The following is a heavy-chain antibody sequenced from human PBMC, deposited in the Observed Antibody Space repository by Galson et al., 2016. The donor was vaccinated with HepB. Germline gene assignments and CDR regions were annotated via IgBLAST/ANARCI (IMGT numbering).Heavy chain of an antibody. CDR3: AIGEGV. Sequence: TLSLTCTVSGDSITRIFSSLNWVRQPPGKGLEWIGHIYQSGRTSYNPSLKSRVTILIDTASNQCSLNLTSVTAAATAIDYCAIGEGVWGQGAMVTVSS. CDR1: GDSITRIFSS. V-gene: IGHV4-30-2*01. CDR2: IYQSGRT. J-gene: IGHJ3*01.